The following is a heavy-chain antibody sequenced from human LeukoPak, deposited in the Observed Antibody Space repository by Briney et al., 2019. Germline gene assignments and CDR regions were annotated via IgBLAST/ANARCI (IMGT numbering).Heavy chain of an antibody. V-gene: IGHV4-38-2*02. CDR1: GYSISSGYY. D-gene: IGHD6-13*01. Sequence: SETLSLTCAVSGYSISSGYYWAWIRQPPGKGLEWIGSIYHSGRTYYNPSLKSRVTISVDTSKNQFSLKLSSVTAADTAVYYCARDRISSSLYYFDYWGQGTLVTVSS. CDR3: ARDRISSSLYYFDY. CDR2: IYHSGRT. J-gene: IGHJ4*02.